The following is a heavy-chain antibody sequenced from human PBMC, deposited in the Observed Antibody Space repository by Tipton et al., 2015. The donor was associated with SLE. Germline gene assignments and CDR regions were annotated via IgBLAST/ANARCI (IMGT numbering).Heavy chain of an antibody. D-gene: IGHD6-6*01. Sequence: TLSLTCTVSGGSISGYYWSWVRQPAGKGLEWIGRIFSSGSTIYNPSIKSRVTLSLDTSKNQFSLGVTSVTAADTAVYYCARTLAAQIDYWGQGTLVTVSS. CDR3: ARTLAAQIDY. CDR1: GGSISGYY. J-gene: IGHJ4*02. CDR2: IFSSGST. V-gene: IGHV4-4*07.